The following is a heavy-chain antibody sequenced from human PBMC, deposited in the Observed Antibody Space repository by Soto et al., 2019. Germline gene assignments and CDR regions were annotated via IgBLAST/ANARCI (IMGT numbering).Heavy chain of an antibody. D-gene: IGHD6-13*01. Sequence: QVQLQESGPGLVKPSGTLSLTCAVSGGSISSSNWWSWVRQPPGKGLEWNGDIYHSGSTNYNPSLKSRVTISVDKSKNLLSLKLSSVSAADTAVYYCARDIAASTLSYCYYYYGMDVWGQGSTVTVSS. V-gene: IGHV4-4*02. CDR1: GGSISSSNW. J-gene: IGHJ6*02. CDR2: IYHSGST. CDR3: ARDIAASTLSYCYYYYGMDV.